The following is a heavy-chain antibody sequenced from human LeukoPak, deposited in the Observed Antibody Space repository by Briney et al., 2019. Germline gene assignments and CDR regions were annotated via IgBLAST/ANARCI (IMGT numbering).Heavy chain of an antibody. CDR3: AKDAEHSSGWYPGK. Sequence: GRSLRLSCAASGCTFSTYGMHWVRQAPGKGLEWVAVILFDGNNKYYADSVRGRFTISRDNSKNTLYLQMNSLRDEDTAVYYCAKDAEHSSGWYPGKWGQGTLGIVSS. CDR1: GCTFSTYG. J-gene: IGHJ4*02. CDR2: ILFDGNNK. D-gene: IGHD6-13*01. V-gene: IGHV3-30*18.